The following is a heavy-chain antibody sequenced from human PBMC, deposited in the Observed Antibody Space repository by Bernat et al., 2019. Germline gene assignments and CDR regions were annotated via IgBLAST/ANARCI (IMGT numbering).Heavy chain of an antibody. Sequence: EVQLVESGGGLVKPGGSLRLSCAASGFTFSNAWMSWVRQAPGKGLEWVGRIKSKTDGGTTDYAAPVKGRFTISRDDSKNTLYLQMNSLKTEDTAVYYCTTDPVAYGSGSYYRDYYYYGMDVWGQGTTVTVSS. V-gene: IGHV3-15*01. J-gene: IGHJ6*02. CDR3: TTDPVAYGSGSYYRDYYYYGMDV. CDR1: GFTFSNAW. D-gene: IGHD3-10*01. CDR2: IKSKTDGGTT.